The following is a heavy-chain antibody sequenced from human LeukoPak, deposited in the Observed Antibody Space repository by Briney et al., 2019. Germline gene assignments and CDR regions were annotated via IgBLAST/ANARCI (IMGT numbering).Heavy chain of an antibody. V-gene: IGHV3-9*01. J-gene: IGHJ4*02. Sequence: PGGSLRLSCAASGFTFDDYAMHWVRQAPGKGLEWVSGISWNSGSIGYADSVKGRFTISRDNAKNSLYLQMNSLRAEDTALYYCAKVRGEYSFSYFDYWGQGTLVTVSS. D-gene: IGHD3-16*01. CDR3: AKVRGEYSFSYFDY. CDR1: GFTFDDYA. CDR2: ISWNSGSI.